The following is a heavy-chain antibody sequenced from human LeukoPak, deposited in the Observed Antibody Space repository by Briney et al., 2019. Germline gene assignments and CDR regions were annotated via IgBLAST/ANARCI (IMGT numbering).Heavy chain of an antibody. CDR2: IYTSGST. Sequence: SETLSLTCAVYGGSFSGYYWSWIRQPAGKGLEWIGRIYTSGSTNYNPSLKSRVTMSVDTSKNQFSLTLNSVTAADTGVYYCARWTTVTRAFDFWGQGTLVTVSS. V-gene: IGHV4-59*10. D-gene: IGHD4-17*01. J-gene: IGHJ4*02. CDR3: ARWTTVTRAFDF. CDR1: GGSFSGYY.